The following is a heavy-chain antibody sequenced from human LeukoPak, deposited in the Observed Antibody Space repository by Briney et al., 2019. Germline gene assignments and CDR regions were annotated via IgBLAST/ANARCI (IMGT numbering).Heavy chain of an antibody. D-gene: IGHD5-12*01. CDR2: IIPIFGTA. CDR3: ARYPYSGYDHTEKYVFDY. CDR1: GYTFTSYA. Sequence: GASVKVSCKASGYTFTSYAISWVRQAPGQGLEWMGGIIPIFGTANYAQKFQGRVTITADESTSTAYMELSSLRSEDTAVYYCARYPYSGYDHTEKYVFDYWGQGTLVTVSS. J-gene: IGHJ4*02. V-gene: IGHV1-69*13.